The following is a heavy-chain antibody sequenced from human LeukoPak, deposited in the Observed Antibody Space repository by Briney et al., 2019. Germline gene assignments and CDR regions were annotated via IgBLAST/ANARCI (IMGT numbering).Heavy chain of an antibody. D-gene: IGHD3-22*01. CDR3: ARGVYYYDSSGPLNVDY. CDR2: IIPIFGTA. J-gene: IGHJ4*02. Sequence: SVKVSCKASGGTFSSYAINWVRQAPGQGLEWLGGIIPIFGTANYAQKFQGRVTITADESTSTAYMELSSLRSEDTAVYYCARGVYYYDSSGPLNVDYWGQGTLVTVSS. CDR1: GGTFSSYA. V-gene: IGHV1-69*13.